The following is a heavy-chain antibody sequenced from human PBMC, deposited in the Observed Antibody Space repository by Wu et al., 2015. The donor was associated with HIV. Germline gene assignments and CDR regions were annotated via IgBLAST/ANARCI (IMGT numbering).Heavy chain of an antibody. CDR1: GYTFTGYY. J-gene: IGHJ4*02. Sequence: QVQLVQSGAEVKKPGASVKVSCKASGYTFTGYYMHWVRQAPGQGLEWMGWINPNSGGTNYAQKFQGRVTMTRDTSISTAYMELSRLRSDDTAVYYCARGFMVRGVIDGVDDYWGQGTLVTVSS. CDR2: INPNSGGT. CDR3: ARGFMVRGVIDGVDDY. D-gene: IGHD3-10*01. V-gene: IGHV1-2*02.